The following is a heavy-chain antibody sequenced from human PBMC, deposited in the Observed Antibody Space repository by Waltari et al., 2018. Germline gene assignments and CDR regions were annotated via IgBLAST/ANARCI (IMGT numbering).Heavy chain of an antibody. Sequence: QVQLVESGGGVVQPGRSLRLSCAASGFTFSSYAMHWVRQAPGKGLEWGAVISYDGSNKYYADSVKGRFTISRDNSKNTLYLQMNSLRAEDTAVYYCARGPAERLDFDYWGQGTLVTVSS. J-gene: IGHJ4*02. CDR3: ARGPAERLDFDY. V-gene: IGHV3-30-3*01. D-gene: IGHD1-1*01. CDR2: ISYDGSNK. CDR1: GFTFSSYA.